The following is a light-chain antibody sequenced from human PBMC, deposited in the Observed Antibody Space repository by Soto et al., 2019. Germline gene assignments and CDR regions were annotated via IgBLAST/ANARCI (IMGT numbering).Light chain of an antibody. J-gene: IGLJ1*01. CDR2: DVT. Sequence: QSALTQPASVSGSPGQSITISCTGTSSDVGDNNYVSWYQQHPGKAPKLMIYDVTHRTSGISNRFSGSKSGNTASLTISRLQAEDEADYYCSSYTSSSTLYVFGTGTKLTVL. CDR1: SSDVGDNNY. V-gene: IGLV2-14*01. CDR3: SSYTSSSTLYV.